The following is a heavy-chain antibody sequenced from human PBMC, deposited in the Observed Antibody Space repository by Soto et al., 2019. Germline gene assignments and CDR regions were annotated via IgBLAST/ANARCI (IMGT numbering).Heavy chain of an antibody. CDR3: ARAPRPDYDILTGYNWFDP. J-gene: IGHJ5*02. D-gene: IGHD3-9*01. V-gene: IGHV3-7*01. Sequence: GGSLRLSCAASGFTFSSYWMSWVRQAPGKGLEWVANIKQDGSEKYYVDSVKGRFTISRDNAKNSLYLQMNSLRAEDTAVYYCARAPRPDYDILTGYNWFDPWGQGTLVTVS. CDR1: GFTFSSYW. CDR2: IKQDGSEK.